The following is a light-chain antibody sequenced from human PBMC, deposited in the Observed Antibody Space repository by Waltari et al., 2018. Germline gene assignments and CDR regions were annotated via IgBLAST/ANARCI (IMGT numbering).Light chain of an antibody. J-gene: IGKJ1*01. CDR2: GAA. V-gene: IGKV1-39*01. CDR1: QSIGSN. CDR3: QQSYSSPRT. Sequence: DIQMTQSPSSLSASVGDRVTITCRASQSIGSNLSWYQQKPGKAPNLLIYGAASLQSGVPSRLSASGSGTYVTLTISSLQPEDFASYYCQQSYSSPRTFGQGTKVEVK.